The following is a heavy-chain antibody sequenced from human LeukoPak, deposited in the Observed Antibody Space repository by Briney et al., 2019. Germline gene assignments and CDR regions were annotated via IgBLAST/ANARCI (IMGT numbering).Heavy chain of an antibody. Sequence: GGSLRLSCAASGFTFSDYYMSWIRQAPGKGLEWVSYISSSGSTKYYADSVKGRFTISRDNAKNSLYLQMNSLRAEDTAVYYCARSTYDFWSGYYGGAGDAFDIWGQGTMVTVSS. CDR1: GFTFSDYY. D-gene: IGHD3-3*01. J-gene: IGHJ3*02. CDR2: ISSSGSTK. V-gene: IGHV3-11*04. CDR3: ARSTYDFWSGYYGGAGDAFDI.